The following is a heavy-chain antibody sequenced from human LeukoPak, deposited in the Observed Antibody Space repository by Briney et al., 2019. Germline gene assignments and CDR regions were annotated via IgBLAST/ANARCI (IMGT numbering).Heavy chain of an antibody. D-gene: IGHD3-9*01. CDR3: ARDQVIDDILTGYYDNTFDY. CDR2: INPNSGGT. V-gene: IGHV1-2*06. CDR1: GYTFTGYY. Sequence: ASVKVSCKASGYTFTGYYMHWVRQAPGQGLEWMGRINPNSGGTNYAQKFQGRVTMTRDTSTSTAYMELSRLRSDDTAVYYCARDQVIDDILTGYYDNTFDYWGQGTLVTVSS. J-gene: IGHJ4*02.